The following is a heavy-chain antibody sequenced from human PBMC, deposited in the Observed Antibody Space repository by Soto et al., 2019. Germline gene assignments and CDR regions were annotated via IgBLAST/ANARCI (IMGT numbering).Heavy chain of an antibody. V-gene: IGHV5-51*01. Sequence: PGESLKISCKGSGYSFSSYWIGWVRQMPGKGLEWMGNIYPGDSDTRYSPSFQGQVTISVDKSISTAYLQWSSLKASDTAVYYCARDVFDWFDPWGQGTLVTVSS. CDR3: ARDVFDWFDP. J-gene: IGHJ5*02. D-gene: IGHD3-10*02. CDR2: IYPGDSDT. CDR1: GYSFSSYW.